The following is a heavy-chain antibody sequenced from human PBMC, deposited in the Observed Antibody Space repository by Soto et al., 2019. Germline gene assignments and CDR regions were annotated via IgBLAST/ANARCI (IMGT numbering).Heavy chain of an antibody. CDR1: GGSISSFY. D-gene: IGHD6-13*01. Sequence: SETLSLTCTVSGGSISSFYWSWIRQPPGKGLEWIGYIYYSGSTNYNPSLKSRVTISVDTSKNQFSLELSSVTAADTAVYYCARRYSSSFDYWGQGTLVTVSS. CDR3: ARRYSSSFDY. CDR2: IYYSGST. J-gene: IGHJ4*02. V-gene: IGHV4-59*08.